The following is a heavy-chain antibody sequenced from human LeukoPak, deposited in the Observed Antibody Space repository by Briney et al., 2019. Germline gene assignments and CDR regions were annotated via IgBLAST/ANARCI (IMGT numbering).Heavy chain of an antibody. D-gene: IGHD6-13*01. V-gene: IGHV3-30*18. J-gene: IGHJ4*02. CDR2: IPHDGSNY. CDR3: AKATGSSWYYFDD. Sequence: GGSLRLSCADSGITFSTYGIHWVRQVPGKGLEWVAVIPHDGSNYYYADCVKGRFTISRDNSKNTLYLQMNSLRSEDTAVYYCAKATGSSWYYFDDWGLGTLVTVSS. CDR1: GITFSTYG.